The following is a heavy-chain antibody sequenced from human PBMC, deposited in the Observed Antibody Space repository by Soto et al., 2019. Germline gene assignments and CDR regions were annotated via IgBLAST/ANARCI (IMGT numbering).Heavy chain of an antibody. Sequence: GESLKISCKGSGYSFTSYWIGWVRQMPGKGLEWMGIIYPGDSDTRYSPSFQGQVTISADKSISTAYLQWSSLKASDTAMYYFARQVGNYYGSGSYPQLGMDVWGQGTTVTVSS. D-gene: IGHD3-10*01. CDR3: ARQVGNYYGSGSYPQLGMDV. V-gene: IGHV5-51*01. CDR2: IYPGDSDT. J-gene: IGHJ6*02. CDR1: GYSFTSYW.